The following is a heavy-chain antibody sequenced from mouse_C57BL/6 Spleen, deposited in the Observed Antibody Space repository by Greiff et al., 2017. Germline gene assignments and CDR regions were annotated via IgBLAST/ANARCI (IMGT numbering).Heavy chain of an antibody. CDR3: ARGGYYGSSPYFDD. J-gene: IGHJ2*01. CDR2: IYPGDGDT. Sequence: QVQLQQSGPELVKPGASVKISCKASGYAFSSSWMNWVKQRPGKGLEWIGRIYPGDGDTNYNGKFKGKATLTADKSSSTAYMQLSSLTSEDSAVYLCARGGYYGSSPYFDDWGQGTTLTVSS. V-gene: IGHV1-82*01. CDR1: GYAFSSSW. D-gene: IGHD1-1*01.